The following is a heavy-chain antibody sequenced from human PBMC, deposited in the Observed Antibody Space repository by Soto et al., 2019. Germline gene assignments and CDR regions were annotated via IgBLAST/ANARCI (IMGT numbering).Heavy chain of an antibody. V-gene: IGHV3-30*18. CDR1: GFTFSSYG. CDR2: ISYDGSNK. CDR3: AKDLGAILELYSYYFDY. D-gene: IGHD1-7*01. Sequence: GGSLRLSCAASGFTFSSYGMHWVRQAPGKGLEWVAVISYDGSNKYYADSVKGRFTISRDNSKNTLYLQMNSLRAEDTAVYYCAKDLGAILELYSYYFDYWGQGTLVTVSS. J-gene: IGHJ4*02.